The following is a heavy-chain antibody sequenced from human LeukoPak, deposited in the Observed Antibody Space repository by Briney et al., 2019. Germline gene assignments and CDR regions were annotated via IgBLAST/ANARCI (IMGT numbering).Heavy chain of an antibody. D-gene: IGHD3-3*01. CDR3: ARRGITIFGVVHPNDAFDI. J-gene: IGHJ3*02. CDR2: IYPGDSDT. Sequence: GESLKISCKGSGYSFTSYWIGWVRQMPGKGLEWMGIIYPGDSDTRNSPSFQGQVIISADKSISTAYLQWSSLKASDTAMYYCARRGITIFGVVHPNDAFDIWGQGTMVTVSS. CDR1: GYSFTSYW. V-gene: IGHV5-51*01.